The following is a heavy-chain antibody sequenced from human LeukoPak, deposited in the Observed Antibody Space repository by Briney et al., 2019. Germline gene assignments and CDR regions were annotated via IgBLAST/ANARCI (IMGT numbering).Heavy chain of an antibody. CDR1: GFTFDDYA. J-gene: IGHJ4*02. CDR3: AKGLIRTYDILTGGFDY. Sequence: GGSLRLSCAASGFTFDDYAMHWVRQAPGKGLEWVSGISWNSGSIGYADSVKGRFAISRDSAKDSLYLQMNSLRAEDTALYYCAKGLIRTYDILTGGFDYWGQGTLVTVSS. CDR2: ISWNSGSI. V-gene: IGHV3-9*01. D-gene: IGHD3-9*01.